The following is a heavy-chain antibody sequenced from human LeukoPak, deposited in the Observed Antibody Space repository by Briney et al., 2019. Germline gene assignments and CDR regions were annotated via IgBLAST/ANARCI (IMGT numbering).Heavy chain of an antibody. CDR1: GIPLSNYY. Sequence: SETLSLTCSVSGIPLSNYYWNWIRQSPGKGLEWIGYIYYSGTTDYNPSLKSSVTTSIDMSRWQFSLELSSVTAADTAVYYCARGGVVGTMLRGINWFDPWGPGTLVAVSS. V-gene: IGHV4-59*01. J-gene: IGHJ5*02. D-gene: IGHD3-10*01. CDR2: IYYSGTT. CDR3: ARGGVVGTMLRGINWFDP.